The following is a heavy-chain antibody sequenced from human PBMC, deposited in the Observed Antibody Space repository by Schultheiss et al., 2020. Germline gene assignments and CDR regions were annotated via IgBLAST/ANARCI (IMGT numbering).Heavy chain of an antibody. CDR2: IYYSGST. CDR1: GGSISSSSYY. J-gene: IGHJ4*02. D-gene: IGHD1-1*01. V-gene: IGHV4-39*07. Sequence: SETLSLTCTVSGGSISSSSYYWGWIRQPPGKGLEWIGSIYYSGSTNYNPSLKSRVTISVDTSKNQFSLKLSSVTAADTAVYYCARSERTGTFSYWGQGTLVTVSS. CDR3: ARSERTGTFSY.